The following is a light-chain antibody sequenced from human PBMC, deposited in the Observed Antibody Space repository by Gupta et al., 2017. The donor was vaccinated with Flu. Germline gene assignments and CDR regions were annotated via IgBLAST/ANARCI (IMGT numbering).Light chain of an antibody. V-gene: IGKV1-5*03. CDR1: QSISSW. J-gene: IGKJ4*01. CDR3: QKYDSYSLT. Sequence: GDRVAITCRASQSISSWLAWYQQKPGKAPNLLIYKASNLESGVPSRFSGRGAGTEFTLTISSLQPDDFATYYCQKYDSYSLTFGGGTKVEI. CDR2: KAS.